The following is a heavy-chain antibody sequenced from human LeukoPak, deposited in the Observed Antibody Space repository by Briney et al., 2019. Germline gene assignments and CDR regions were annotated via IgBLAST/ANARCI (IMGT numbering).Heavy chain of an antibody. CDR1: GGSISSYY. CDR2: IYYSGST. CDR3: ARQPPYYDILTGYIPYYYYGMDV. J-gene: IGHJ6*02. V-gene: IGHV4-59*08. D-gene: IGHD3-9*01. Sequence: SETLSLTCTVSGGSISSYYWSWIRQPPGKGLEWIGYIYYSGSTNYNPSLKSRVTISVDTSKNQFSLKLSSVTAADTAVYYCARQPPYYDILTGYIPYYYYGMDVWGQGTTVTVSS.